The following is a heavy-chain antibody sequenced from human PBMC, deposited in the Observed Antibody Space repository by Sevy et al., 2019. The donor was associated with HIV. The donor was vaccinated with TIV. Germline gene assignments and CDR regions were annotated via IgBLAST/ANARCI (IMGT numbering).Heavy chain of an antibody. J-gene: IGHJ4*02. CDR2: INPDGGNI. CDR1: EFTFSSYW. D-gene: IGHD6-13*01. CDR3: ARCKRTVGIDY. V-gene: IGHV3-74*01. Sequence: GGSLRLSCAAFEFTFSSYWMHWVRQVPGKGLVWVSRINPDGGNIRNADSAKGRFTITRDNGKNKMYLQMNSLRVEDTAVYFCARCKRTVGIDYWGQGTLVTVSS.